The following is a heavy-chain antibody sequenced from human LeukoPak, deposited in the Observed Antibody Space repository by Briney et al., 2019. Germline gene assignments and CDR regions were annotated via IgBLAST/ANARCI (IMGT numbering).Heavy chain of an antibody. CDR2: IIPIFGTA. V-gene: IGHV1-69*13. J-gene: IGHJ5*02. CDR1: GGTFSSYA. CDR3: ARGRYCSGGSCYSDWFDP. D-gene: IGHD2-15*01. Sequence: SVKVSCKASGGTFSSYAISWVRQAPGQGLEWMGGIIPIFGTANYAQKFQGRVTITADESTSTAYMELSSLRSEDTAVYYCARGRYCSGGSCYSDWFDPWGQGTLVTVSS.